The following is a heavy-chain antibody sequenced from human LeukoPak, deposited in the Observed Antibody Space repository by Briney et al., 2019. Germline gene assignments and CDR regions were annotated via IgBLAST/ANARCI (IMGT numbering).Heavy chain of an antibody. D-gene: IGHD2-2*01. CDR1: GFTFSSYA. Sequence: PGGSLRLSCAAPGFTFSSYAMHWVRQAPGKGLEWVAVISYDGSNKYYADSVKGRFTISRDNSKNTLYLQMNSLRAEDTAVYYCARGDCSSTSCQDFDYWGQGTLVTVSS. CDR2: ISYDGSNK. V-gene: IGHV3-30*04. CDR3: ARGDCSSTSCQDFDY. J-gene: IGHJ4*02.